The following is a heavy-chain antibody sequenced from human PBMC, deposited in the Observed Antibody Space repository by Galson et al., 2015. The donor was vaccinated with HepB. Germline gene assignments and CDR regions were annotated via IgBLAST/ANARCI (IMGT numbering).Heavy chain of an antibody. CDR1: GFTFSSYA. Sequence: SLRLSCAASGFTFSSYAMSWVRQAPGKGLEWVSGIGASGDSTHYADSVKGRLSVSRDNSKNTLSLEMSSLRADDTAVYYCAKDVLTAAGYYFDYWGQGTLVTVSS. CDR3: AKDVLTAAGYYFDY. D-gene: IGHD6-13*01. J-gene: IGHJ4*02. CDR2: IGASGDST. V-gene: IGHV3-23*01.